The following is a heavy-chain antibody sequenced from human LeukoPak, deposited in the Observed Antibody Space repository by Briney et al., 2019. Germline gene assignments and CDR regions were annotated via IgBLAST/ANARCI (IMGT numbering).Heavy chain of an antibody. Sequence: GGSLRLSCAASGSYWMHWVRQAPGKGLVWVSHINSDGSWTSYADSVKGRFTISKDNAKNPVYLKMNNLTAEATAVYYGVSFYETSWGRGTLVTVSS. CDR2: INSDGSWT. D-gene: IGHD2/OR15-2a*01. J-gene: IGHJ5*02. V-gene: IGHV3-74*01. CDR3: VSFYETS. CDR1: GSYW.